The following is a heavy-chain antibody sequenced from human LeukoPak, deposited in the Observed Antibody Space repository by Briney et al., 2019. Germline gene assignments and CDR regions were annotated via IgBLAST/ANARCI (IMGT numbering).Heavy chain of an antibody. V-gene: IGHV4-34*01. CDR3: ARGLSSSSASNWFDP. CDR1: GGSFSGYY. D-gene: IGHD6-6*01. Sequence: PSETLSLTCAVYGGSFSGYYWSWIRQPPGKGLEWIGEISHSGSTNYNPSLKSRVTISVDTSKNQFSLKLSSVTAADTAVYYCARGLSSSSASNWFDPWGQGTLVTVSS. CDR2: ISHSGST. J-gene: IGHJ5*02.